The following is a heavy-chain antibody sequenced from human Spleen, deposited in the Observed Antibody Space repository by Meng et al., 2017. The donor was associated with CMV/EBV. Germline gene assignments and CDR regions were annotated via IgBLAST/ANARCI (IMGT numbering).Heavy chain of an antibody. CDR1: GYTFTGYY. Sequence: ASVKVSCKASGYTFTGYYLHWVRQVPGQGLEWMGWIIPHNGVTTYAQKFQGRVTMSRDVSITTAYMELNRMTSDDTAVYYCARGEGLEIFNYWGQGTKVTVS. D-gene: IGHD1-1*01. CDR2: IIPHNGVT. V-gene: IGHV1-2*02. J-gene: IGHJ4*02. CDR3: ARGEGLEIFNY.